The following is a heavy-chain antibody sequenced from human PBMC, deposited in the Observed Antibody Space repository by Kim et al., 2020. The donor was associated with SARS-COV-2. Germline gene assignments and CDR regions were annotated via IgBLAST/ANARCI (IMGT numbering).Heavy chain of an antibody. CDR3: AREGGGIVVVPAAHLGGKYNWFDP. V-gene: IGHV1-69*13. J-gene: IGHJ5*02. Sequence: SVKVSCKASGGTFSSYAISWVRQAPGQGLEWMGGIIPIFGTANYAQKFQGRVTITADESTSTAYMELSSLRSEDTAVYYCAREGGGIVVVPAAHLGGKYNWFDPWGQGTLVTVSS. D-gene: IGHD2-2*01. CDR2: IIPIFGTA. CDR1: GGTFSSYA.